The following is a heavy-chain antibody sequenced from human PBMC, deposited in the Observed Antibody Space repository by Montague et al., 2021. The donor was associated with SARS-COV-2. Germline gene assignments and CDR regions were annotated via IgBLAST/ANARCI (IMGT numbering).Heavy chain of an antibody. J-gene: IGHJ6*02. CDR1: GYTFTSYD. Sequence: SVKVSCKASGYTFTSYDINLVRQATGQGLEWMGWMNPNSGNTGYAQKFQGRVTMTRNTSISTAYMELSSLRSEDTAVYYCARGRLKLKYYDILTGHHYFYYMDVWGQGTTVTVSS. CDR2: MNPNSGNT. D-gene: IGHD3-9*01. CDR3: ARGRLKLKYYDILTGHHYFYYMDV. V-gene: IGHV1-8*01.